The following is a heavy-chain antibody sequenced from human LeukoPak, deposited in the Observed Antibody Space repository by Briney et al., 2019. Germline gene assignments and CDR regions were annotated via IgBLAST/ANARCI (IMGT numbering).Heavy chain of an antibody. D-gene: IGHD4-17*01. CDR2: ISYDGSNK. V-gene: IGHV3-30-3*01. Sequence: GRSLRLSCAASGFTFSSYAMHWVRQAPGKGLEWVAVISYDGSNKYYADSVKGRFTISRDNSKNTLYLQMNSLRAEDTAVYYCARDPNDYGDYVLVDWGQGTLVTVSS. CDR1: GFTFSSYA. CDR3: ARDPNDYGDYVLVD. J-gene: IGHJ4*02.